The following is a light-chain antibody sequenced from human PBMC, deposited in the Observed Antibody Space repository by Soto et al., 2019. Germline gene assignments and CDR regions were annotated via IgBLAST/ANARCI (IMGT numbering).Light chain of an antibody. Sequence: QSVLTQPASVSGSPGQSITISCTGNSSDVGGYNYVSWYQHHPGKAPKLMIYDVSNRPSGVSNRFSGSKSGNTASLTISGLQPEDEADYYCCSYTTSNTRQIVFGTGTKLTVL. J-gene: IGLJ1*01. V-gene: IGLV2-14*03. CDR3: CSYTTSNTRQIV. CDR2: DVS. CDR1: SSDVGGYNY.